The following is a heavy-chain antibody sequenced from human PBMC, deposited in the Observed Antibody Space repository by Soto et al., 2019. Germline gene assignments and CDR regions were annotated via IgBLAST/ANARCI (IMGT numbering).Heavy chain of an antibody. CDR1: GFTFSSYT. CDR3: ARTREYYFYHYGLDV. J-gene: IGHJ6*02. V-gene: IGHV3-30-3*01. CDR2: ISYDGSNK. Sequence: QVQLVESGGGVVQPGRSLRLSCAASGFTFSSYTMHWVRQAPGKGLEWVAVISYDGSNKYYADSVKGRFTFSRDNSKNTLYLQMNSLTAEDTAAYYCARTREYYFYHYGLDVWGQGTTVTVSS.